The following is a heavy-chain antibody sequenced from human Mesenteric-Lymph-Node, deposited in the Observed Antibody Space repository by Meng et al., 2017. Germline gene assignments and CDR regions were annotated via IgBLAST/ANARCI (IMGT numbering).Heavy chain of an antibody. CDR1: GYTFTNYG. CDR3: ARAHQPDMITFGGVIVYFDY. CDR2: INPNSGGT. V-gene: IGHV1-2*06. J-gene: IGHJ4*02. D-gene: IGHD3-16*02. Sequence: ASVKVSCKASGYTFTNYGISWVRQAPGQGLEWMGRINPNSGGTNYAQKFQGRVTMTRDTSISTAYMELSRLRSDDTAVYYCARAHQPDMITFGGVIVYFDYWGQGTLVTVSS.